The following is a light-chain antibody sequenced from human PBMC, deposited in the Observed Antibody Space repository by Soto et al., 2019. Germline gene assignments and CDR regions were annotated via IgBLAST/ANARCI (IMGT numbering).Light chain of an antibody. CDR3: QQADNFHLT. CDR1: QGVRTY. J-gene: IGKJ4*01. Sequence: DIQMTQSPSLVSASVGYRVTITCRASQGVRTYLAWYQQKPGTAPRLLIYGASTLQSVVPSRFSGGGSGTDFTLTISSRQPEDSATDYCQQADNFHLTFGGWTKVEIK. CDR2: GAS. V-gene: IGKV1-12*01.